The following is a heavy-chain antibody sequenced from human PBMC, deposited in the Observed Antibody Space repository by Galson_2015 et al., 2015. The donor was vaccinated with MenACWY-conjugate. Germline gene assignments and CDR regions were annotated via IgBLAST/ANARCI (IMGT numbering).Heavy chain of an antibody. V-gene: IGHV3-74*01. D-gene: IGHD6-13*01. CDR1: GFTFSSYW. Sequence: SLRLSCAASGFTFSSYWMHWVRHAPGKGLEWVSRINSDGSSTNYADSVKGRFTISRDNAKNTLYLQMNSLRAEDTAVYYCARGGEVLEAADDNSFDTWGQGTLVTVSS. J-gene: IGHJ5*02. CDR2: INSDGSST. CDR3: ARGGEVLEAADDNSFDT.